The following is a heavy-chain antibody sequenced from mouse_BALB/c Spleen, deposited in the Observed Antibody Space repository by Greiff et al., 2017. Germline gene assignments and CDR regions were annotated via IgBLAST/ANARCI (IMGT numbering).Heavy chain of an antibody. D-gene: IGHD3-3*01. Sequence: DVQLVESGGDLVKPGGSLKLSCAASGFTFSSYGMSWVRQTPDKRLEWVATISSGGSYTYYPDSVKGRFTISRDNAKNTLYLQMSSLKSEDTAMYYCARHGMWARDEEDFDYWGQGTTLTVSS. CDR3: ARHGMWARDEEDFDY. CDR1: GFTFSSYG. J-gene: IGHJ2*01. CDR2: ISSGGSYT. V-gene: IGHV5-6*01.